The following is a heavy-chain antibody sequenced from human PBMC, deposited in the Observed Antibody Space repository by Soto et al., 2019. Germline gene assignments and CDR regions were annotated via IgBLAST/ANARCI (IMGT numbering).Heavy chain of an antibody. Sequence: SETLSLTCTVSGGSISSGAYYWSWIRQHPGKGLEWIGHIYYSWSTYYNPSLKSRVTISVDRSKNQFSLKLSSVTAADTAVYYCARSGYGSGSYPVLSWGQGTLVTVSS. CDR3: ARSGYGSGSYPVLS. J-gene: IGHJ5*02. CDR2: IYYSWST. CDR1: GGSISSGAYY. V-gene: IGHV4-31*03. D-gene: IGHD3-10*01.